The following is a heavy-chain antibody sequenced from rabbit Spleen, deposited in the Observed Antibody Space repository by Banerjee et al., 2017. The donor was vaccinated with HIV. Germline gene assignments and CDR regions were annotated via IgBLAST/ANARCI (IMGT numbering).Heavy chain of an antibody. CDR3: ARGGYTVGYTNYGIADNIYFDL. CDR2: INMVTGKS. CDR1: GVSFNDKDV. D-gene: IGHD7-1*01. V-gene: IGHV1S40*01. Sequence: QSLEESGGDLVKPGASLTLACTASGVSFNDKDVMCWVRQAPGKGLEWITCINMVTGKSVYASWAKGRFIMSRTSSTKVTLQMTSLTAADTATYFCARGGYTVGYTNYGIADNIYFDLWGPGTLVTVS. J-gene: IGHJ4*01.